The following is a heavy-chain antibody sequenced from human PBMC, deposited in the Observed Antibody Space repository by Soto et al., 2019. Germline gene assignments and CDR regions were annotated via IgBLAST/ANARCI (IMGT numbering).Heavy chain of an antibody. V-gene: IGHV3-48*03. CDR2: ISSSGSTI. J-gene: IGHJ6*02. Sequence: PGGSLRLSCAASGFTFSSYEMNWVRQAPGKGLEWVSYISSSGSTIYYADSVKGRFTISRDNAKNSLYLQMNSPRAEDTAVYYCARVKTTVNPSYYYYGMDVCGQGTTVTVYS. D-gene: IGHD4-4*01. CDR3: ARVKTTVNPSYYYYGMDV. CDR1: GFTFSSYE.